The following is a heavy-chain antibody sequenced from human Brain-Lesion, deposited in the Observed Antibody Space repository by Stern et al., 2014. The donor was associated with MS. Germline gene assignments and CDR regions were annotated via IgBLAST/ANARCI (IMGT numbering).Heavy chain of an antibody. CDR3: ARRGLAAGRQGGYYGMDV. CDR2: IDPGNPYP. V-gene: IGHV5-10-1*01. D-gene: IGHD6-13*01. Sequence: EVQLVESGAEVKKPGESLKISCKGSQDSFTSYSISWVRQMPGKGLEWMGEIDPGNPYPKLSPSLQRHVTISTDKSITTAYLQWRSLEASDTATYFCARRGLAAGRQGGYYGMDVWGQGTTVTVSS. J-gene: IGHJ6*02. CDR1: QDSFTSYS.